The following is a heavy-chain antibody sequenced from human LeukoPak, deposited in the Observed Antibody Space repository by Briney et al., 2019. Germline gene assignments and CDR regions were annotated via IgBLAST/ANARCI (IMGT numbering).Heavy chain of an antibody. CDR1: GFTFSSYE. J-gene: IGHJ6*04. Sequence: PGGSLRLSCAASGFTFSSYEMNWVRQAPGKGLEWVSYSSSSGSTIYYADSVKGRFTISGDNAKNSLYLQMNSLRAEDTAVYYCAELGITMIGGVWGKGTTVTISS. CDR2: SSSSGSTI. V-gene: IGHV3-48*03. D-gene: IGHD3-10*02. CDR3: AELGITMIGGV.